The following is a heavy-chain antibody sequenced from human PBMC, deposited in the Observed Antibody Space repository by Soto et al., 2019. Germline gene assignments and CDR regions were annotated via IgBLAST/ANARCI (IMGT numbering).Heavy chain of an antibody. D-gene: IGHD3-22*01. V-gene: IGHV1-69*02. CDR2: IIPILGIA. CDR3: AGTYYYDSSGYYFPNAFDI. J-gene: IGHJ3*02. Sequence: SVKVSCKASGGTFSSYTISWVRQAPGQGLEWMGRIIPILGIANYAQKFQGRVTITADKSTSTAYMELSSLRSEDTAVYYCAGTYYYDSSGYYFPNAFDIWGQGTMVTVSS. CDR1: GGTFSSYT.